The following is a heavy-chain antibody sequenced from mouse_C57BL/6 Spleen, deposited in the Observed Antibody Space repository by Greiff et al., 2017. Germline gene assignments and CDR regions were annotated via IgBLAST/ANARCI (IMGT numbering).Heavy chain of an antibody. Sequence: EVKLVESGGGLVKPGGSLKLSCAASGFTFSDYGMHWVRQAPEKGLEWVAYISSGSSTIYYADTVKGRFTISRDNAKNTPFLQMTRLRSEDSAVYYCEIYYYDSSYGVDYWGQGTTLTVSS. CDR3: EIYYYDSSYGVDY. D-gene: IGHD1-1*01. CDR1: GFTFSDYG. V-gene: IGHV5-17*01. CDR2: ISSGSSTI. J-gene: IGHJ2*01.